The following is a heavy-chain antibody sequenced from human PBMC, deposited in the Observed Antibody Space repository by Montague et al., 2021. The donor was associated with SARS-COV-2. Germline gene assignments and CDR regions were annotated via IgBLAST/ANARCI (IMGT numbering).Heavy chain of an antibody. D-gene: IGHD1-1*01. J-gene: IGHJ4*02. CDR1: GFTFGYYG. Sequence: SLRLSCAASGFTFGYYGMSWVRQTPGKGPEWVSGITRHCNNTYYVDSVKGRFTISRDNAKNSLLLQMNNLTADDTAIYFCSRGYNHGPFDCWGQGNLVNVSS. CDR3: SRGYNHGPFDC. V-gene: IGHV3-20*04. CDR2: ITRHCNNT.